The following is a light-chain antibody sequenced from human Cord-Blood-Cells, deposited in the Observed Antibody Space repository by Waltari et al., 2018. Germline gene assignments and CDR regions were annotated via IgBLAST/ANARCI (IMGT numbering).Light chain of an antibody. Sequence: EIVSTQSPPTQSLSPGERATPPRRASQSVSSYLAWYQQKPGQAPRLLIYDASNRATGIPARFSGSGSGTDFTLTISSLEPEDFAVYYCQQRSNWPPMYTFGQGTKLEIK. J-gene: IGKJ2*01. CDR1: QSVSSY. CDR2: DAS. V-gene: IGKV3-11*01. CDR3: QQRSNWPPMYT.